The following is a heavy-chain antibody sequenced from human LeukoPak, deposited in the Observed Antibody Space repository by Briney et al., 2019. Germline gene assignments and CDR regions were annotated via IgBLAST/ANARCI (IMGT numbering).Heavy chain of an antibody. J-gene: IGHJ3*02. Sequence: GASVKVSCKVSGYTLTELSMHWVRQAPGKGLEWMGGFDPEDGEAIYAQKFRGRVTMTEDTSTDTAYMELSSLRSEDTAVYYCTTGLYYDRKDAFDIWGQGTMVTVSS. CDR1: GYTLTELS. CDR2: FDPEDGEA. CDR3: TTGLYYDRKDAFDI. D-gene: IGHD3-22*01. V-gene: IGHV1-24*01.